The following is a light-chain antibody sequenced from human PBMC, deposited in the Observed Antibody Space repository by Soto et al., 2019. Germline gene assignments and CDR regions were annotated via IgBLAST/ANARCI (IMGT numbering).Light chain of an antibody. J-gene: IGLJ1*01. CDR2: DVS. CDR1: SSDVGGFDY. V-gene: IGLV2-14*03. Sequence: QSVVTQPASVSGSPGQSITISCTGTSSDVGGFDYVSWYQQHPGKAPKLMIYDVSNRPSGVSNRFSGSKSGNTASLTISGLQAEDEADYYCGSYTTSTTYVFATGTKVTVL. CDR3: GSYTTSTTYV.